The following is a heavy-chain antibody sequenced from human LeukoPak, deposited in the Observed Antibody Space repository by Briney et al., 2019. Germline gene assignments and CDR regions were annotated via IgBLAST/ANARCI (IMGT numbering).Heavy chain of an antibody. CDR2: IYSGGST. Sequence: GGSLRLSCAASGFTFSSYAMSWVRQAPGKGLEWVSVIYSGGSTYYADSVKGRFTISRDNSKNTLYLQMNSLRAEDTAVYYCATELTTNYYYYGMDVWGQGTTVTVSS. V-gene: IGHV3-53*01. J-gene: IGHJ6*02. D-gene: IGHD1-14*01. CDR1: GFTFSSYA. CDR3: ATELTTNYYYYGMDV.